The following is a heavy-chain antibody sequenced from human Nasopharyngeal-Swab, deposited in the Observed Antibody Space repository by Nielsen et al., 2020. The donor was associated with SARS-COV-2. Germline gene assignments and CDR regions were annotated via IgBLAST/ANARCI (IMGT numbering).Heavy chain of an antibody. CDR2: LDYTGST. J-gene: IGHJ4*02. CDR3: ARHGGFGKNFDY. Sequence: SETLSLTCTVSGGSISSSSYYWGWIRQPPGKGLEWIGSLDYTGSTYYNPSLKSRVTISVDTSKNQFSLKLSSVTATDTAVYYCARHGGFGKNFDYWGQGTLVTVSS. D-gene: IGHD3-10*01. CDR1: GGSISSSSYY. V-gene: IGHV4-39*01.